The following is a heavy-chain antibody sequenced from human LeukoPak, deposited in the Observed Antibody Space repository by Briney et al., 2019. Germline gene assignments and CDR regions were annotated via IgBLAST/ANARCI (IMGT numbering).Heavy chain of an antibody. J-gene: IGHJ4*02. Sequence: GGSLRLSCAASGFIFSTYWMNWVRQAPGKGLEWVANIKRDGSEKYYVDSVKGRFTISRDNAKNLLYLQMNSLRAGDTAVYYRVKTAYGDYGYFDYWGQGTLVTVSS. CDR3: VKTAYGDYGYFDY. V-gene: IGHV3-7*03. CDR1: GFIFSTYW. CDR2: IKRDGSEK. D-gene: IGHD4-17*01.